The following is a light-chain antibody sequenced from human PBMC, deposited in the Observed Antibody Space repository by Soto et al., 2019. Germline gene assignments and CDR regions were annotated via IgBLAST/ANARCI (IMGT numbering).Light chain of an antibody. J-gene: IGKJ3*01. Sequence: DIQMTQSPSSLSASVGDTVTITCRASQYISTWLAWYQQKPGQAPNLLIYKASTLENGVPSRFSGSGSGTQFTLTISSLSPGDVATYYCQQYSSFFTFGPGTKVEI. V-gene: IGKV1-5*03. CDR1: QYISTW. CDR3: QQYSSFFT. CDR2: KAS.